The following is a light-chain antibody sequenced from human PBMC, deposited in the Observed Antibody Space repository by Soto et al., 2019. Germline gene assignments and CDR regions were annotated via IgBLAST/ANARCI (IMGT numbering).Light chain of an antibody. J-gene: IGKJ1*01. CDR3: QQRSNWPPTWT. V-gene: IGKV3D-20*02. Sequence: TVLTQSAGTLSSSAGERATLSCRASQNVSSNLLVWYQQHPGQAPRLLIYGASSRATGIPDRFSGSGSGTDFTLTISSLEPEDFAVYYCQQRSNWPPTWTFGQGTKVDIK. CDR1: QNVSSNL. CDR2: GAS.